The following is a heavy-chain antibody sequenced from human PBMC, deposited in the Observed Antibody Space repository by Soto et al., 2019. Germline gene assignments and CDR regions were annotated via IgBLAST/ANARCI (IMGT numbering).Heavy chain of an antibody. CDR1: GGTFSSYA. CDR2: IIPIFGTA. J-gene: IGHJ4*02. CDR3: ATCATGDSSGYCPFDY. Sequence: SVKVSCKASGGTFSSYAISWVRQAPGQGLEWMGGIIPIFGTANYAQKFQGRVTITADESTSTAYMELRSLRSDDTAVYYCATCATGDSSGYCPFDYWGQGTLVTVSS. V-gene: IGHV1-69*13. D-gene: IGHD3-22*01.